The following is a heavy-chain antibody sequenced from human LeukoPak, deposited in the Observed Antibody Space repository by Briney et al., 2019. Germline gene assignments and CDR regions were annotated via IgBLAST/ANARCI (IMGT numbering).Heavy chain of an antibody. J-gene: IGHJ6*03. CDR1: GFTFSSYA. CDR3: AKTRGYCSSTSCPPSSHYYYMDV. Sequence: GGSLRLSCAASGFTFSSYAMSWVRQAPGKGLEWVSAISGSGGSTYYADSVKGRFTISRDNSKNTLYLQMNSLRAEDTAVYYCAKTRGYCSSTSCPPSSHYYYMDVWGKGTTVTVSS. CDR2: ISGSGGST. V-gene: IGHV3-23*01. D-gene: IGHD2-2*01.